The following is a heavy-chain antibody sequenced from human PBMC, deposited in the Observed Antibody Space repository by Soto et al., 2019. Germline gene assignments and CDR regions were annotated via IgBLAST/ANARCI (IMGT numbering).Heavy chain of an antibody. V-gene: IGHV4-30-4*01. Sequence: PSETLSLTCTVSGGSISSGDYYWSWIRQPPGKGLEWIGYIYYSGSTYYNPSLKSRVTISVDTSKNQFSLKLSSVTAADTAVYYCARRGYDYVWGSYRPFDYWGQGTLVTVSS. D-gene: IGHD3-16*02. CDR3: ARRGYDYVWGSYRPFDY. J-gene: IGHJ4*02. CDR1: GGSISSGDYY. CDR2: IYYSGST.